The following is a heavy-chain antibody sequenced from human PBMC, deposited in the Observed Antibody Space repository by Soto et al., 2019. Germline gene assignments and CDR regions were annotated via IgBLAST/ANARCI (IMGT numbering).Heavy chain of an antibody. Sequence: QLQLQESGPGLVKPSETLSLTCTVSGGSISSSSYYWGWIRQPPGKGLEWIGSIYYSGSTYYNPSLKRRVSISVDTAKNQFSLKLSSVTAADTAVYYCARTRAVWFAPWGQGTLVTVSS. J-gene: IGHJ5*02. CDR3: ARTRAVWFAP. CDR1: GGSISSSSYY. V-gene: IGHV4-39*01. CDR2: IYYSGST.